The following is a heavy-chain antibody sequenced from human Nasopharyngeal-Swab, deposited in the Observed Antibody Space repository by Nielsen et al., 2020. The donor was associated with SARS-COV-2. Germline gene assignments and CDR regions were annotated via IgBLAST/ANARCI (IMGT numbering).Heavy chain of an antibody. J-gene: IGHJ4*02. D-gene: IGHD1-26*01. CDR3: ARDRVSGSYVDY. CDR2: ISYDGSNK. V-gene: IGHV3-30-3*01. Sequence: WIRQPPGKGLEWVAVISYDGSNKYYADSVKGRFTISRDNSKNTLYLQMNSLRAEDTAVYYCARDRVSGSYVDYWGQGTLVTVSS.